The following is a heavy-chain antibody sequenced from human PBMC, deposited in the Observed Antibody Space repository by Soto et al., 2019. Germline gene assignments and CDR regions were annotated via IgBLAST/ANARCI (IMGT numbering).Heavy chain of an antibody. CDR1: GYTFTSYY. D-gene: IGHD3-22*01. Sequence: XSVKISCEASGYTFTSYYMHCVRQAPGQGLEWMGWINPNSGGTNYAQKFQGWVTMTRDTSISTAYMELSRLRSDDTAVYYCARGPYDSSGSQCAFDIWGQGTMVTVSS. CDR2: INPNSGGT. V-gene: IGHV1-2*04. J-gene: IGHJ3*02. CDR3: ARGPYDSSGSQCAFDI.